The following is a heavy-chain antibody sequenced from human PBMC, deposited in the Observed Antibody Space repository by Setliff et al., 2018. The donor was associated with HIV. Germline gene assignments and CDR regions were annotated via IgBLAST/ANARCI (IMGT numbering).Heavy chain of an antibody. J-gene: IGHJ3*02. Sequence: PLETLSLTCAVYGGSLSDSFWGWIRHPPGRGLEWIGEVDHSGNTNYNSSLESRVTISRDTSKKQFSLNMTSVTAADAAVYFCARGLHYHGSGSHRLGAFDIWGRGTLVTVSS. D-gene: IGHD3-10*01. CDR2: VDHSGNT. V-gene: IGHV4-34*01. CDR1: GGSLSDSF. CDR3: ARGLHYHGSGSHRLGAFDI.